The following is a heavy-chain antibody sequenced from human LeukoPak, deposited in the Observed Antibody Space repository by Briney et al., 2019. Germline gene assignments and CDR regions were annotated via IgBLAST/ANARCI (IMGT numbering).Heavy chain of an antibody. CDR1: GGSISSGTSY. CDR3: ARDSGRAFEVAAYDY. J-gene: IGHJ4*02. D-gene: IGHD2-15*01. Sequence: SETLSLTCTVSGGSISSGTSYWSWVRQPPGKGLEWIGYIYHSGSTYYNPSLRSRVTISVDRSKNQFSLKLSSVTAADTAVYYCARDSGRAFEVAAYDYWGQGTLVTVSS. CDR2: IYHSGST. V-gene: IGHV4-30-2*01.